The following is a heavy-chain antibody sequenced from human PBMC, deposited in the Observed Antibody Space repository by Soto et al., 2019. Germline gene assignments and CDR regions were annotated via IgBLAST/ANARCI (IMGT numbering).Heavy chain of an antibody. CDR3: ARHVTRIGDSSNGRDV. J-gene: IGHJ6*02. V-gene: IGHV1-18*04. Sequence: QVQLVQSGAEVKKPGASVKVSCKASGYTFTSYGINWVRQAPGQGLEWMGWISGYNDNTNYAQKLQSRVTMTTDTATCTAYMELRRRRSADTAVNYCARHVTRIGDSSNGRDVWGQGTTVTVSS. D-gene: IGHD3-22*01. CDR1: GYTFTSYG. CDR2: ISGYNDNT.